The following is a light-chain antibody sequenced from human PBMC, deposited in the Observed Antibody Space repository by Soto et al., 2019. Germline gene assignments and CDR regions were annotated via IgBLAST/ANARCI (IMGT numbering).Light chain of an antibody. Sequence: DIQMTQSPSTLSASVGDRVTITCRASQSISSWLAWYQQKPGKAHKLLIYKASRIESGVPSRFSGSGSGTEFTLTISSLQPDDFATYYCHQDKSYSPMYTFGQGTKLEIK. V-gene: IGKV1-5*03. J-gene: IGKJ2*01. CDR2: KAS. CDR3: HQDKSYSPMYT. CDR1: QSISSW.